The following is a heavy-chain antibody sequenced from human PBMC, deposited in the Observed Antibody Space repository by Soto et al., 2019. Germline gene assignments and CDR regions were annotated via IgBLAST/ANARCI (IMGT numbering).Heavy chain of an antibody. J-gene: IGHJ4*02. CDR1: GASISSFY. Sequence: SETLSLTCTVSGASISSFYCSWIRQSPGKGLEWMAYISNAGNRNFNPSLQGRVTISMDTSKNQFSLRLNSVTAADTAVYYCAKVRGSSGSYYFDFWGLGTLVTVSS. V-gene: IGHV4-59*01. CDR3: AKVRGSSGSYYFDF. D-gene: IGHD1-26*01. CDR2: ISNAGNR.